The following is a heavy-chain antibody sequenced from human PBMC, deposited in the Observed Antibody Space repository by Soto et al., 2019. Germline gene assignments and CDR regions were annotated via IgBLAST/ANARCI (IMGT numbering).Heavy chain of an antibody. D-gene: IGHD6-13*01. CDR3: ARAKAPLYSSSWYWFDP. Sequence: SETLSLTCTVSGGSISSYYWSWIRQPPGKGLEWIGYIYYSGSTNYNPSLRSRVTISVDTSKNQFSLKLSSVTAADTAVYYCARAKAPLYSSSWYWFDPWGQGTLVTVS. V-gene: IGHV4-59*08. J-gene: IGHJ5*02. CDR2: IYYSGST. CDR1: GGSISSYY.